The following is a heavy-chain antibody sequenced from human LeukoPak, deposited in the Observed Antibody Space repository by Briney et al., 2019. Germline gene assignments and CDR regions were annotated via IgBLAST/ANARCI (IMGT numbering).Heavy chain of an antibody. D-gene: IGHD2-8*01. CDR2: ISAYNGNT. CDR3: ARTPSLGYCTNGVCYTHYYYYYGMDV. V-gene: IGHV1-18*01. Sequence: ASVKVSCKASGYTFTSYGISWVRQAPGQGLEWMGWISAYNGNTNYAQKLQGRVTMTTDTSTSTAYMELRSLRSDNTAVYYCARTPSLGYCTNGVCYTHYYYYYGMDVWGQGTTVTVSS. J-gene: IGHJ6*02. CDR1: GYTFTSYG.